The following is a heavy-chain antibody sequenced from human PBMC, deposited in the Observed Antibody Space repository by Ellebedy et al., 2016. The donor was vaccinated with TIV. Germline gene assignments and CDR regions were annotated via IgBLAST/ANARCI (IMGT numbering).Heavy chain of an antibody. CDR2: IKQDGSEK. D-gene: IGHD3-10*01. J-gene: IGHJ4*02. Sequence: GESLKISXAASGFTFSSYWMTWVRQAPGKELEWVANIKQDGSEKYYVDSVKGRFTISRDNAKNSLYLQMNSLRAEDTAVYYCAREEGVITSYYFDYWGQGTLVTVSS. V-gene: IGHV3-7*01. CDR1: GFTFSSYW. CDR3: AREEGVITSYYFDY.